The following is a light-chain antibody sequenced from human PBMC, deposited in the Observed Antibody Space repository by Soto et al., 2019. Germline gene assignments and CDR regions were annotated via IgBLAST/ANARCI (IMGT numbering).Light chain of an antibody. V-gene: IGKV2-30*01. Sequence: DVVMTQSPLSLPVTLGQPASISCRSSQSLVYSDGHTYLNWFQQRPGQSPRRLIYEVSNRDSGVPDRFSGSGSGTDFTLKSSRVEAEDVGVYYCMQGTLWPRTFGQGTKLEIK. CDR2: EVS. J-gene: IGKJ2*01. CDR3: MQGTLWPRT. CDR1: QSLVYSDGHTY.